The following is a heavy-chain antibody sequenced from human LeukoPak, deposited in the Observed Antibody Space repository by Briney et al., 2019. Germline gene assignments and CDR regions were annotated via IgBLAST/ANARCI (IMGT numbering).Heavy chain of an antibody. CDR2: IYTSGST. Sequence: SETLSLTCTVSGGSISSGSYYWSWIRQPAGKGLEWIGRIYTSGSTNYNPSLKSRVTISVDTSKNQFSLKLSSVTAADTAVYYCARKGDVWGKGTTVTVSS. CDR1: GGSISSGSYY. CDR3: ARKGDV. V-gene: IGHV4-61*02. J-gene: IGHJ6*04.